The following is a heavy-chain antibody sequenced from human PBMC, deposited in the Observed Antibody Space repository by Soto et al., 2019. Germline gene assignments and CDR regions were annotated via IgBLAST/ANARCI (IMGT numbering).Heavy chain of an antibody. Sequence: QVQLVQSGAEVKKPGSSVKVSCKASGGTFSSSTISWVRQAPGQGVEWMGRFIPILGIANEAQKCKGRVKITAEKSTNTAHMELSSLRSEDTAVYYCARVGDSRRYGSGRSGLNWFDPWGQGTLVTVSS. CDR3: ARVGDSRRYGSGRSGLNWFDP. V-gene: IGHV1-69*02. CDR1: GGTFSSST. J-gene: IGHJ5*02. D-gene: IGHD3-10*01. CDR2: FIPILGIA.